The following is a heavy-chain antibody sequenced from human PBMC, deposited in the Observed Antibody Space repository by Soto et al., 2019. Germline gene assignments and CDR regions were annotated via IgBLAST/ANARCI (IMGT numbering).Heavy chain of an antibody. CDR2: IYYSGST. CDR3: ASGYSSSWYYYYMDV. Sequence: SETLSLICTVSGGSISSSSYYWGWIRQPPGKGLEWIGSIYYSGSTYYNPSLKSRVTISVDTSKNQFSLKLSSVTAADTAVYYCASGYSSSWYYYYMDVWGKGTTVTVSS. D-gene: IGHD6-13*01. V-gene: IGHV4-39*01. CDR1: GGSISSSSYY. J-gene: IGHJ6*03.